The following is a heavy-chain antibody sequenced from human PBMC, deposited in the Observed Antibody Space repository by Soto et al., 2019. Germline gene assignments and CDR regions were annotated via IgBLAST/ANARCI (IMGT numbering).Heavy chain of an antibody. Sequence: PSEPLSLTCTVSGGSISSGDYYWSWIRQPPGKGLEWIGYIYYSGSTNYNPSLKSRVTISVDTSKNQFSLKLSSVTAADTAVYYCARGYCSSTSCSQPWSEYYYYGMDVWGQGTTVTVSS. CDR2: IYYSGST. D-gene: IGHD2-2*01. CDR1: GGSISSGDYY. CDR3: ARGYCSSTSCSQPWSEYYYYGMDV. V-gene: IGHV4-61*08. J-gene: IGHJ6*02.